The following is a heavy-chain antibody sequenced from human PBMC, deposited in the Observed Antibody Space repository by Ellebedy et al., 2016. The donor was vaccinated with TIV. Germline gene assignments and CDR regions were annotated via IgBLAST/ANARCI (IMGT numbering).Heavy chain of an antibody. CDR1: GGSISSSSYY. CDR2: IYYSGST. Sequence: SETLSLTXTVSGGSISSSSYYWGWIRQPPGKGLEWIGSIYYSGSTYYNPSLKSRVTISVDTSKNQFSLKLSSVTAADTAVYYCARSVVVPAAKRYFDYWGQGTLVTVSS. V-gene: IGHV4-39*01. J-gene: IGHJ4*02. D-gene: IGHD2-2*01. CDR3: ARSVVVPAAKRYFDY.